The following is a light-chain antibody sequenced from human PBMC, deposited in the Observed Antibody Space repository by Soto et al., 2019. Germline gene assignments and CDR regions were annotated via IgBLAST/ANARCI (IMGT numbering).Light chain of an antibody. V-gene: IGLV2-14*01. CDR2: EVS. Sequence: QSALTQPASVSGSPGQSITISCTGTSSDVGGYNYVSWYQQHPGKAPKLMIYEVSNRPSGVSNRFSGSKSGNTASLTISGLQAEDEADYYCSSYTSSSPYVVGTGTTATV. CDR1: SSDVGGYNY. CDR3: SSYTSSSPYV. J-gene: IGLJ1*01.